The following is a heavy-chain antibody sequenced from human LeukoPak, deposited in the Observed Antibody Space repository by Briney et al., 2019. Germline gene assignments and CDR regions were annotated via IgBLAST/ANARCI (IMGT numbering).Heavy chain of an antibody. CDR3: ARHFLGGSYFDY. D-gene: IGHD1-26*01. CDR2: IYYSGST. Sequence: SETLSLTCTVSGGSISSGGYYWSWIRQHPGKGLEWIGYIYYSGSTYYNPSLKSRVTTSVDTSKNQFSLKLSSVTAADTAVYYCARHFLGGSYFDYWGQGTLVTVSS. CDR1: GGSISSGGYY. J-gene: IGHJ4*02. V-gene: IGHV4-31*03.